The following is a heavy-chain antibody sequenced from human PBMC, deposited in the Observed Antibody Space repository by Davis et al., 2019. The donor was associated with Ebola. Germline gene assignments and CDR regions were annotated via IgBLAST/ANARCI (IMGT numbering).Heavy chain of an antibody. V-gene: IGHV3-21*01. CDR2: MSSSGSYI. D-gene: IGHD3-3*01. J-gene: IGHJ4*02. Sequence: GESLKISCAASGFTFSNYAMTWVRQAPGKGLEWVSSMSSSGSYIYYVDSVKGRFTISRDNTKNSLYLQMNSLRDEDTAVYFCARAGDFWSGYYFDLWGQGTLVTVSS. CDR1: GFTFSNYA. CDR3: ARAGDFWSGYYFDL.